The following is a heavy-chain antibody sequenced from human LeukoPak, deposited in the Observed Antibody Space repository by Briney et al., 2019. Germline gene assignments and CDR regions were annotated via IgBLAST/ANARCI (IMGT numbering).Heavy chain of an antibody. Sequence: ASVKVSCKASGGTFSSYTISWVRQAPGQGLEWMGRIIPILGTANYAQKFQGRVTITTDESTSTAYMELSSLRSEDTAVYYCARRGYSGYDDYWGQGTLVTVSS. CDR2: IIPILGTA. V-gene: IGHV1-69*16. CDR1: GGTFSSYT. CDR3: ARRGYSGYDDY. D-gene: IGHD5-12*01. J-gene: IGHJ4*02.